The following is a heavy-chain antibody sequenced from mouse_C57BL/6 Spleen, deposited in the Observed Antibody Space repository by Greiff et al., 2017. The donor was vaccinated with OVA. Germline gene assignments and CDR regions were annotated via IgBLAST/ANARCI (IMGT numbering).Heavy chain of an antibody. CDR2: IYPGDGDT. Sequence: QVQLKESGPELVKPGASVKISCKASGYAFSSSWMNWVKQRPGKGLEWIGRIYPGDGDTNYNGKFKGKATLTADKSSSTAYMQLSSLTSEDSAVYFCARSEIYYDYDRFAYWGQGTLVTVSA. V-gene: IGHV1-82*01. J-gene: IGHJ3*01. CDR3: ARSEIYYDYDRFAY. D-gene: IGHD2-4*01. CDR1: GYAFSSSW.